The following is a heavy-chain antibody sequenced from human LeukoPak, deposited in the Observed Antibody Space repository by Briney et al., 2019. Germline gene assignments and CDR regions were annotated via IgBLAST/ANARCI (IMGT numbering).Heavy chain of an antibody. J-gene: IGHJ4*02. CDR1: GGSISDFY. Sequence: SETLSPTCTVSGGSISDFYWSWIRQPPGRGLEWIGYIYYSGTTNYNPSLKSRVIISVDTSKNQFSLKLSPVTAADTAVYYCARVGIDYSGNIIKYYFDYWGQGTLVTVSS. V-gene: IGHV4-59*01. CDR3: ARVGIDYSGNIIKYYFDY. CDR2: IYYSGTT. D-gene: IGHD4-23*01.